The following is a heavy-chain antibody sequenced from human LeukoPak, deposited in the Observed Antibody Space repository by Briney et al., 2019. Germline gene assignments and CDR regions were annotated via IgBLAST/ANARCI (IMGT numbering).Heavy chain of an antibody. D-gene: IGHD4-17*01. CDR3: TRRPGDYGFSDW. J-gene: IGHJ4*02. CDR2: INPGDSAT. V-gene: IGHV5-51*01. CDR1: GYSFTSYW. Sequence: GESLKISCKGSGYSFTSYWIAWVRQMPGKGLEWMGIINPGDSATTYSPSFQGQVTMSADKSISTVYLQWSSLKASDTAMYYCTRRPGDYGFSDWWGQGTLVTVST.